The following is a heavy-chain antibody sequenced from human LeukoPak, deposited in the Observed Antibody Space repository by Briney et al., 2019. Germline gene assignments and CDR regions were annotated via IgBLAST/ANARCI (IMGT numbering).Heavy chain of an antibody. CDR1: GGSISSSSYY. V-gene: IGHV4-39*07. CDR3: AREVVAAAGTVDY. J-gene: IGHJ4*02. Sequence: SETLSLTCSVSGGSISSSSYYWGWIRQPPGKGLEWIGSLYYSGSTYYNPSLKSRVTISVDTSKNQFSLILSSVTTADTAVYYCAREVVAAAGTVDYWGQGTLVTVSS. CDR2: LYYSGST. D-gene: IGHD6-13*01.